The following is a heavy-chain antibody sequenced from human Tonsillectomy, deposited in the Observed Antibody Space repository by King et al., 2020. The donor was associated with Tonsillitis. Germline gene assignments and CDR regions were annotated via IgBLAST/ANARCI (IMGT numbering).Heavy chain of an antibody. CDR2: IYYSGST. CDR3: ARGVSNGGDAFDI. D-gene: IGHD3-22*01. J-gene: IGHJ3*02. CDR1: GGSISSGGYS. V-gene: IGHV4-30-4*07. Sequence: QLQESGPGLVKPSQTLSLTCAVSGGSISSGGYSWSWIRQPPGKGLEWIGYIYYSGSTYYNPSLKSRITVSLDTSKNQFSLKLSSVTAADTAVYYCARGVSNGGDAFDIWGQGTMVTVSS.